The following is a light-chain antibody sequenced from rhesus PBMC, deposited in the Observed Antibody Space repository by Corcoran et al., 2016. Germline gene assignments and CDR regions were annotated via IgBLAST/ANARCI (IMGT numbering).Light chain of an antibody. CDR2: EVN. J-gene: IGLJ1*01. V-gene: IGLV2-32*02. CDR1: SSDIGAYNY. CDR3: SSYAGGNTYYI. Sequence: QAALTQPRSVSGSPGQSVTISCTGTSSDIGAYNYVSWYLQHPDTAPKLLIFEVNKRPSGVSDRFSGSKSGSSASLTISGLQAEDESDYSCSSYAGGNTYYIFGGGTRLTVL.